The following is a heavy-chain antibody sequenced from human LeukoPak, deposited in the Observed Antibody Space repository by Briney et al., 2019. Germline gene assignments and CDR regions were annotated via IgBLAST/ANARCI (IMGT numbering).Heavy chain of an antibody. CDR2: ISGSGGST. CDR3: AKTPYCSSTSCYRPSIYFDY. J-gene: IGHJ4*02. V-gene: IGHV3-23*01. D-gene: IGHD2-2*01. Sequence: PGGSLRLSCAASGFTFSSYAMSWVRQAPGKGLEWVSAISGSGGSTYYADSVKGRFTISRDNSKNTLYLQMNSLRAEDTAVYYCAKTPYCSSTSCYRPSIYFDYWGQGTLVTVSS. CDR1: GFTFSSYA.